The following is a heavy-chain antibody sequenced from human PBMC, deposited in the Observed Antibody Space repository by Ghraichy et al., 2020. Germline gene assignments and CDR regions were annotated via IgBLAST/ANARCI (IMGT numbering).Heavy chain of an antibody. CDR2: MNPNSGNT. J-gene: IGHJ2*01. D-gene: IGHD2-15*01. CDR3: ARVRGLLPGLVGAGWYFDL. V-gene: IGHV1-8*01. CDR1: GYTFTSYD. Sequence: ASVKVSCKASGYTFTSYDINWVRQATGQGLEWMGWMNPNSGNTGYAQKFQGRVTMTRNTSISTAYMELSSLRSEDTAVYYCARVRGLLPGLVGAGWYFDLWGRGTLVTVSS.